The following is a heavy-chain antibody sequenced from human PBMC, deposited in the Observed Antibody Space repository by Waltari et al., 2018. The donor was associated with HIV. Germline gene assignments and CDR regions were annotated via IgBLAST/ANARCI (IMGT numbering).Heavy chain of an antibody. CDR3: AKSQGSGTYYYGMDV. CDR2: ISGSGGST. V-gene: IGHV3-23*01. Sequence: EVQLLESGGGLVQPGGSLRLSCAASGFTFSSYAMSWVRQAPGKGLEWVSAISGSGGSTYYADSVKGRFTISRDNAKNTLYLQMNSLRAEDTAVYYCAKSQGSGTYYYGMDVWGQGTTVTVSS. J-gene: IGHJ6*02. CDR1: GFTFSSYA. D-gene: IGHD3-10*01.